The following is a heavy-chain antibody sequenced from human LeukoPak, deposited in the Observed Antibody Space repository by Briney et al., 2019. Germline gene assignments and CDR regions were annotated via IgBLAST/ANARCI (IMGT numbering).Heavy chain of an antibody. J-gene: IGHJ6*03. D-gene: IGHD6-19*01. CDR2: ISSSGSTI. CDR1: GFTFSSYE. Sequence: TGGSLRLSCAASGFTFSSYEMNWVRQAPGKGLEWVSYISSSGSTIYYADSVKARFTISRDNAKNSLYLQMNSLRAEDTAVYYCARTPLEQWLGSLGYYYYYMDVWGKGTTVTVSS. CDR3: ARTPLEQWLGSLGYYYYYMDV. V-gene: IGHV3-48*03.